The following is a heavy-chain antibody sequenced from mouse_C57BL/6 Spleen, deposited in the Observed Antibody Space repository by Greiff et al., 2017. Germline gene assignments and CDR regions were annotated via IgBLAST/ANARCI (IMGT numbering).Heavy chain of an antibody. D-gene: IGHD1-1*01. Sequence: VQLQQPGAELVMPGASVKLSCKASGYTFTSYWMHWVKQRPGQGLEWIGEIDPSDSYTNYNQKFKGKSTLTVDKSSSTAYMQLSSLTSEDSAVYCCGSSSSVVRFDYWGQGTSVTVSS. CDR3: GSSSSVVRFDY. CDR2: IDPSDSYT. CDR1: GYTFTSYW. J-gene: IGHJ4*01. V-gene: IGHV1-69*01.